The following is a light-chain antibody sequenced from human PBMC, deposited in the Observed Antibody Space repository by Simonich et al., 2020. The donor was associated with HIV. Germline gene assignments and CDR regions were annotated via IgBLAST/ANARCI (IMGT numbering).Light chain of an antibody. CDR1: SSDVGGYDY. CDR2: EVT. Sequence: QSALTQPPSASGSPGQSVPISCTGPSSDVGGYDYVSWYQQHPGKAPKLMIYEVTKGPSGVPDLFSGSKSGNTASLTVSGLQAEDEADYYCSSYAGSNRVFGGGTKLTVL. J-gene: IGLJ3*02. V-gene: IGLV2-8*01. CDR3: SSYAGSNRV.